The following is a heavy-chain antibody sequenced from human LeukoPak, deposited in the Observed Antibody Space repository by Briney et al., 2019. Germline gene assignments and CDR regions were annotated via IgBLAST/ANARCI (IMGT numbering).Heavy chain of an antibody. V-gene: IGHV3-21*01. D-gene: IGHD2-2*02. CDR1: GFTFSSYS. Sequence: GGSLRLSCAASGFTFSSYSMNWVRQAPGKGLEWVSSISGSSSYIYYADSVKGRFTISRDNAKNSLYPQMNSLRAEDTAVYYCARGRGYCSSTSCYRRNDAFDIWGQGTMVTVSS. CDR2: ISGSSSYI. CDR3: ARGRGYCSSTSCYRRNDAFDI. J-gene: IGHJ3*02.